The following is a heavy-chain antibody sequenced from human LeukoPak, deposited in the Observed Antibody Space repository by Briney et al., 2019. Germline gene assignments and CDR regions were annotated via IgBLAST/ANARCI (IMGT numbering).Heavy chain of an antibody. V-gene: IGHV4-59*01. J-gene: IGHJ4*02. CDR3: ARGGWWFDY. CDR2: IDYSGST. CDR1: GGSISSYY. D-gene: IGHD2-15*01. Sequence: RASATLSLTCTVSGGSISSYYWSWIRQPPGKGLEWIGYIDYSGSTNYNPSLKSRVTISVDTSKNQCALKLSSVTAADTAVYYCARGGWWFDYWGQGTLVTVSS.